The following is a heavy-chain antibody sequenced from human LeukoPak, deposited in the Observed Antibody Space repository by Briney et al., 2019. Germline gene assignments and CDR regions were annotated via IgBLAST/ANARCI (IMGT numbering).Heavy chain of an antibody. V-gene: IGHV3-23*01. D-gene: IGHD6-19*01. CDR1: GFTFSSYA. Sequence: GGSLTLSCAASGFTFSSYAMSWVRQAPGKGLEWVSCLSGSGGSTYFADSVKGRFTISRDDSKNTLYLQMNTLRAEDTAVYYCAKRHSSGWYYFDYWGQGTLVTVSS. CDR3: AKRHSSGWYYFDY. J-gene: IGHJ4*02. CDR2: LSGSGGST.